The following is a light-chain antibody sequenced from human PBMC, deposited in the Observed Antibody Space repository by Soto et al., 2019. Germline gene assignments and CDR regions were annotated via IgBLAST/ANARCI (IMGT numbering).Light chain of an antibody. CDR2: GAS. Sequence: IVLTQSPGTLSLSPGERATLSCRASQSVTTQLAWYQQKPGQAPRLIIHGASSRATGVPDRITGSGSGTDFNLSISRPEPEDFAVYDCQQYGGSTRTFGQGTKVEIK. V-gene: IGKV3-20*01. CDR1: QSVTTQ. J-gene: IGKJ1*01. CDR3: QQYGGSTRT.